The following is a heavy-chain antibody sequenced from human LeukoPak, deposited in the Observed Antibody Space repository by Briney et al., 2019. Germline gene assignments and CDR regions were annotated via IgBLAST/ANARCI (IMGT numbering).Heavy chain of an antibody. J-gene: IGHJ4*02. D-gene: IGHD2-2*01. CDR1: GFTFSSSA. V-gene: IGHV1-58*02. Sequence: SVKVSCKASGFTFSSSAIQWVRQVRGQRLEWIVWIVVGSGNTNYAQKFQDRVTITKDMSTMTAYMELSSLRSEDTALYYCAAVFFSSTVPYFDHWAQGTLVTVSS. CDR3: AAVFFSSTVPYFDH. CDR2: IVVGSGNT.